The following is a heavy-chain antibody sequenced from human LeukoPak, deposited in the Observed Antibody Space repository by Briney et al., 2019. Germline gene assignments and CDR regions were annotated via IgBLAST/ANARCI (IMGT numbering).Heavy chain of an antibody. CDR1: GFTFSSYS. Sequence: PGGSLRLSCAASGFTFSSYSMNWVRQAPGKGLEWVSSISSSSGYIYYADSVKGRFTISRDNAKNSLYLQMNSLRAEDTAVYYCARGGYSSSWGLYYFDYWGQGTLVTVSS. V-gene: IGHV3-21*01. CDR2: ISSSSGYI. CDR3: ARGGYSSSWGLYYFDY. D-gene: IGHD6-13*01. J-gene: IGHJ4*02.